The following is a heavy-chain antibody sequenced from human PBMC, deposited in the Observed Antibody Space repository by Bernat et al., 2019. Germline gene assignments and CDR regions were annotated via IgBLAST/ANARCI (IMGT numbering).Heavy chain of an antibody. D-gene: IGHD3-16*01. Sequence: QVQLVESGGGVVQPGRSLRLSCAASGLSFKTYAMHWVRQAPGKGPEWVAVISYDGSNKVYAESVKGRFTISRDNSTNTLYVQMNSLRAEDTAVYYCAAETIGLSLDYMDVWGKGTTVTVSS. CDR3: AAETIGLSLDYMDV. CDR1: GLSFKTYA. V-gene: IGHV3-30*01. CDR2: ISYDGSNK. J-gene: IGHJ6*03.